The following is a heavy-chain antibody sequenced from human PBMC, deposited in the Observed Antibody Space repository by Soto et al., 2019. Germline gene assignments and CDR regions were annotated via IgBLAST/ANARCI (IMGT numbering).Heavy chain of an antibody. Sequence: GGSLRLSCAASGFTFSSYSMDWVRQAPGKGLEWVSSISSSSSYIYYADSVKGRFTISRDNAKNSLYLQMNSLRAEDTAVYYCARDANGQLPIQTQSYYYAMDVWGQGTTVTVSS. D-gene: IGHD2-2*01. CDR2: ISSSSSYI. V-gene: IGHV3-21*01. J-gene: IGHJ6*02. CDR3: ARDANGQLPIQTQSYYYAMDV. CDR1: GFTFSSYS.